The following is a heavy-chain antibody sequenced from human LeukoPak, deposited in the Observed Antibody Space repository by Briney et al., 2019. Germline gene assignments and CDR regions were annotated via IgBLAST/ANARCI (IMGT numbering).Heavy chain of an antibody. CDR2: FYSSGST. CDR1: GGSISSSSYY. V-gene: IGHV4-39*01. J-gene: IGHJ4*02. D-gene: IGHD7-27*01. CDR3: ARHQTLGIVYFDY. Sequence: PSETLSLTCTVSGGSISSSSYYLGWIRQPPGKGLEWIGTFYSSGSTYYNPSLKSRVTISIDTSKNQFSLKLSSVTAADTAVYYCARHQTLGIVYFDYWGQGTLVTVSS.